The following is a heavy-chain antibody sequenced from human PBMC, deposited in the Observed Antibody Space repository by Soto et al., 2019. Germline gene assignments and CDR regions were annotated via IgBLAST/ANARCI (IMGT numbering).Heavy chain of an antibody. D-gene: IGHD5-12*01. V-gene: IGHV3-30*18. CDR1: GFTFSSYG. CDR2: ISYDGSNK. J-gene: IGHJ4*02. CDR3: AKDLTPVATTKVFDY. Sequence: QVQLVESGGGVVQPGRSLRLSCAASGFTFSSYGMHWVRQAPGKGLERVAVISYDGSNKYYADSVKGRFTISRDNSKNTLYLQMNSLRAEDTAVYYCAKDLTPVATTKVFDYWGQGTLVTVSS.